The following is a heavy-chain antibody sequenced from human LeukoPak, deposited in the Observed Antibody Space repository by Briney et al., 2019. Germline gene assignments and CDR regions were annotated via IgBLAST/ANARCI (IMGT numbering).Heavy chain of an antibody. CDR2: ISGSGGST. J-gene: IGHJ3*02. CDR3: APERSLDSSGCWSAFDI. D-gene: IGHD3-22*01. CDR1: GFTFSSYA. V-gene: IGHV3-23*01. Sequence: PPGGSLRLSCAASGFTFSSYAMSWVRQAPGKGLEWVSAISGSGGSTYYADSVKGRFTISRDNSKNTLYLQMNSLRAEDTAVYYCAPERSLDSSGCWSAFDIWGQGTMVTVSS.